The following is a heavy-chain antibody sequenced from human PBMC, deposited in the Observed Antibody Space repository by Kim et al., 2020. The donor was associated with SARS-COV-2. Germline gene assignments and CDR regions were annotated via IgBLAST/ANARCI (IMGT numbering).Heavy chain of an antibody. CDR1: GFTFSSYA. CDR2: ISYDGSNK. D-gene: IGHD3-22*01. CDR3: ARDLPTYYDSSGYYYPLDAFDI. V-gene: IGHV3-30*04. J-gene: IGHJ3*02. Sequence: GGSLRLSCAASGFTFSSYAMHWVRQAPGKGLEWVAVISYDGSNKYYADSVKGRFTISRDNSKNTLYLQMNSLRAEDTAVYYCARDLPTYYDSSGYYYPLDAFDIWGQGTLVTVSS.